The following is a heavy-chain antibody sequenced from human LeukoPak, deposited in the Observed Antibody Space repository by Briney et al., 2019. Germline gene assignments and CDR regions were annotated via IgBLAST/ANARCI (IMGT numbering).Heavy chain of an antibody. CDR2: INPNSGGT. CDR1: GYTFTGYY. CDR3: ARSPVLLWFGEFT. Sequence: ASLRVSCKASGYTFTGYYMHWVRQAPGQGLEWMGWINPNSGGTNYAQKFQGRVTMTRDTSISTAYMELSRLRSDDTAVYYCARSPVLLWFGEFTWGQGSLVTVSS. V-gene: IGHV1-2*02. D-gene: IGHD3-10*01. J-gene: IGHJ5*02.